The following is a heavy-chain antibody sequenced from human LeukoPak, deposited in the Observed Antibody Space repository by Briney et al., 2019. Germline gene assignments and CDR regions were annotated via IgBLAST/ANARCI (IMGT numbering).Heavy chain of an antibody. CDR3: ATKNKAGDYGGNSSPYYMDV. CDR2: ISYDGSNK. CDR1: GFTFSSYA. D-gene: IGHD4-23*01. Sequence: PTGGSLRLSCAASGFTFSSYAMHWVRQAPGKGLEWVAVISYDGSNKYYADSVKGRFTISRDNSKNTLYLQMNSLRAEDTAVYYCATKNKAGDYGGNSSPYYMDVWGKGTTVTVSS. V-gene: IGHV3-30*04. J-gene: IGHJ6*03.